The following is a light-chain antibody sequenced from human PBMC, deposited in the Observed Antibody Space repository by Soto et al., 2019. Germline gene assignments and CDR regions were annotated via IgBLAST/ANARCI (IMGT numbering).Light chain of an antibody. V-gene: IGLV2-8*01. CDR1: ENDIGVYDF. J-gene: IGLJ1*01. CDR3: KSYAGSNTYV. Sequence: QSALTQPPSASGSPGQSVTISCTGTENDIGVYDFVSWYQHRPGKAPRLIIYEVVQRPSGVPDRFSGSKSGNTASLTVSGLQAADEADYFCKSYAGSNTYVFGSGSKVTVL. CDR2: EVV.